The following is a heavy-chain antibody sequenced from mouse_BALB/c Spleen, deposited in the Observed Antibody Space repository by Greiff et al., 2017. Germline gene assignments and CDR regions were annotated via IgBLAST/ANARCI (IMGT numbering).Heavy chain of an antibody. CDR2: LISNGGST. CDR3: ARDGLGLERSWFAY. V-gene: IGHV5-6-3*01. J-gene: IGHJ3*01. CDR1: GSTFSSYA. Sequence: EVMLVESGGGLVQPGGSLKLSCAASGSTFSSYAMSWVRQTPAKRLEWVATLISNGGSTYYPDSVKGRFTISRDNAKNTLYLQMSSLKSEDTAMYYCARDGLGLERSWFAYWGQGTLVTVSA. D-gene: IGHD3-1*01.